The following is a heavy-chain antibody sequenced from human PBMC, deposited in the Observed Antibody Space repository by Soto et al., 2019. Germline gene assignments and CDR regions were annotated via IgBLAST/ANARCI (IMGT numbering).Heavy chain of an antibody. CDR2: IKSKTDCGTT. D-gene: IGHD6-19*01. CDR1: GFTFSNAW. CDR3: TTDDGSSSGWYHCFDD. Sequence: GGSLRLSCAASGFTFSNAWMSWVRQAPGKGLEWVGRIKSKTDCGTTDYAAPVKGRFTISRDDSKNTLYLQMKSLKTEDTAVYYCTTDDGSSSGWYHCFDDWGQGTLVTVSS. J-gene: IGHJ4*02. V-gene: IGHV3-15*01.